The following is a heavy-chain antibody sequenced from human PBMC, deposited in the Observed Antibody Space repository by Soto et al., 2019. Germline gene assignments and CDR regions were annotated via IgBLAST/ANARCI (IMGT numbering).Heavy chain of an antibody. V-gene: IGHV3-30*18. CDR1: GFTFSSYG. Sequence: QVQLVESGGGVVQPGRSLRLSCAASGFTFSSYGMHWVRQAPGKGLGWVAVISYDGSNKYYADSAKGRFTISRDNSKNTLYLQMNSLRAEDTAVYYCAKDRGVGATTGMDVWGQGTTVTVSS. CDR3: AKDRGVGATTGMDV. J-gene: IGHJ6*02. CDR2: ISYDGSNK. D-gene: IGHD1-26*01.